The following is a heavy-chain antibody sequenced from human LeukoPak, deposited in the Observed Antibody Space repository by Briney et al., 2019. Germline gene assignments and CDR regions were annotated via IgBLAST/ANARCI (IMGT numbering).Heavy chain of an antibody. CDR3: ASGTAGTTDPSYYYYYGMDV. CDR1: GYTFTSYY. V-gene: IGHV1-46*01. Sequence: ASVKVSCKASGYTFTSYYMHWVRQAPGRGLEWMGIINPSGGSTSYAQKFQGRVTMTRDTSTSTVYMELSSLRSEDTAVYYCASGTAGTTDPSYYYYYGMDVWAKGPRSPSP. J-gene: IGHJ6*02. D-gene: IGHD1-7*01. CDR2: INPSGGST.